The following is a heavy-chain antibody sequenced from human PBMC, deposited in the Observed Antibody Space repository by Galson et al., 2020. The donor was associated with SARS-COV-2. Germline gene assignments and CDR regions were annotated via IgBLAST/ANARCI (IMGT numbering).Heavy chain of an antibody. V-gene: IGHV3-23*01. CDR3: ARQRRPNIVATDWDY. CDR1: GFTFSSYA. CDR2: MSGSVGNP. J-gene: IGHJ4*02. D-gene: IGHD5-12*01. Sequence: GESLKISCAASGFTFSSYAMSWVRRAPGKGLEWVSSMSGSVGNPYYAASVKGRFTISRDNSRNILYLQMYSLRAEDTAIYYCARQRRPNIVATDWDYWGQGTLVTVSS.